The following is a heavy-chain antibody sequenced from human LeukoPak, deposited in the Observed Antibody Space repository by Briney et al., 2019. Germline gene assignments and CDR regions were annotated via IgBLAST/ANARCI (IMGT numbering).Heavy chain of an antibody. Sequence: GSLRLSCAASGFTFSSYAMSWVRQAPGRGLEWVSAISGSGGSTYYADSVKGRFTISRDNSKNTLYLQMNSLRAEDTAVYYCAKNTITMVRGTPADYWGQGTLVTVSS. J-gene: IGHJ4*02. CDR3: AKNTITMVRGTPADY. V-gene: IGHV3-23*01. CDR2: ISGSGGST. CDR1: GFTFSSYA. D-gene: IGHD3-10*01.